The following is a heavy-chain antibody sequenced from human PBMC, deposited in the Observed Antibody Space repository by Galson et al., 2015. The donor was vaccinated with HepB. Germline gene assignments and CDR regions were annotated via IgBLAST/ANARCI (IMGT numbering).Heavy chain of an antibody. V-gene: IGHV3-30*18. CDR3: AKDEIFGVVNPFDY. J-gene: IGHJ4*02. CDR1: GFTFSSYG. Sequence: SLRLSCAASGFTFSSYGMHWVRQAPGKGLEWVAVISYDGSNKYYADSVRGRFTISRDNSKNTLYLQMNSLRAEDTAVYYCAKDEIFGVVNPFDYWGQGTLVTVSS. CDR2: ISYDGSNK. D-gene: IGHD3-3*01.